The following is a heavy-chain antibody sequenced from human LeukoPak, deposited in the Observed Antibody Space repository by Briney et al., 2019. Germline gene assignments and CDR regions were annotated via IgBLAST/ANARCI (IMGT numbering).Heavy chain of an antibody. J-gene: IGHJ4*02. CDR1: GFTISNYA. CDR2: VSGSGGST. D-gene: IGHD3-22*01. V-gene: IGHV3-23*01. Sequence: PGGSLRLSCAASGFTISNYAMNWVRQAPGKGLEWVSSVSGSGGSTHYADSVKGRFTISRDNSKSTLYLQMNSLRAEDTAIYYCAKENNYYDSTAYSDYGGQGTLVTASS. CDR3: AKENNYYDSTAYSDY.